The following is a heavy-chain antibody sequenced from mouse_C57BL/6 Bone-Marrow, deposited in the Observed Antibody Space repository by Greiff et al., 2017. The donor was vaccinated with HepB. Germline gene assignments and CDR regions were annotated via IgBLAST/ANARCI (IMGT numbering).Heavy chain of an antibody. CDR2: ISSGGDYI. V-gene: IGHV5-9-1*02. J-gene: IGHJ2*01. Sequence: EVMLVESGEGLVKPGGSLKLSCAASGFTFSSYAMSWVRQTPEKRLEWVGYISSGGDYIYYSDTVKGRFTISRDNARNTLYLQMSSLKSEDTAMYYCTRVVYDGYYNYFDYWGQGTTLTVSS. D-gene: IGHD2-3*01. CDR1: GFTFSSYA. CDR3: TRVVYDGYYNYFDY.